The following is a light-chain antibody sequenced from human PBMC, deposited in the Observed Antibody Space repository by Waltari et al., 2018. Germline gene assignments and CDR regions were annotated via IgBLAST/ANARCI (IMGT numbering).Light chain of an antibody. V-gene: IGKV1-33*01. J-gene: IGKJ4*01. CDR1: QDINKY. Sequence: DIQMTQSPSSLSASVGDRVTITCQASQDINKYLNWYQQKPWQAPKLLIYDASNLERGVPSRFSGSGSGTDFTFTITSLQPEDIATYYCQQFYDLPLTFGGGTKVEIK. CDR3: QQFYDLPLT. CDR2: DAS.